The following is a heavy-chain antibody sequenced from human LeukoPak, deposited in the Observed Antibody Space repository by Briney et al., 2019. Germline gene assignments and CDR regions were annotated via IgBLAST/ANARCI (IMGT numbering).Heavy chain of an antibody. CDR2: ISTSSLYI. CDR3: VRDESNVTGASSSFVY. Sequence: GGSLRLSCAASGFTFSRYSMSWFRLAPGKGLEWVSSISTSSLYIHYADSLKGRFTISRHNAKNSLYLQMDSLRAEDTALYYCVRDESNVTGASSSFVYWGQGARVTVSS. J-gene: IGHJ4*02. D-gene: IGHD6-6*01. CDR1: GFTFSRYS. V-gene: IGHV3-21*01.